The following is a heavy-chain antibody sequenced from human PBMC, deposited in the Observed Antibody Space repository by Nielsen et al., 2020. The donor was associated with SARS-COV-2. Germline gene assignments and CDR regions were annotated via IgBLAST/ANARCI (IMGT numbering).Heavy chain of an antibody. CDR2: IWYDGSNK. Sequence: GESLQISCAASGFTFSSYGMHWVRQAPGKGLEWVAVIWYDGSNKYYADSVKGRFTISRDNSKNTLYLQMNSLRAEDAAVYYCARGQNWFDPWGQGTLVTVSS. CDR3: ARGQNWFDP. V-gene: IGHV3-33*01. J-gene: IGHJ5*02. CDR1: GFTFSSYG.